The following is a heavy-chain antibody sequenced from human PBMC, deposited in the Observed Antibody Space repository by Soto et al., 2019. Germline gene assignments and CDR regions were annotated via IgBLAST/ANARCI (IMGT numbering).Heavy chain of an antibody. V-gene: IGHV3-30*18. D-gene: IGHD4-4*01. CDR1: GFTFSSYG. CDR3: AKDLPASRQYLRPSIRDGMDV. CDR2: ISYDGSNK. Sequence: QVQLVESGGGVVQPGRSLRLSCAASGFTFSSYGMHWVRQAPGKGLEWVAVISYDGSNKYYADSVKGRFTISRDNSKNTLYLQMNSLRAEDTAVYYCAKDLPASRQYLRPSIRDGMDVWGQGTTVTVSS. J-gene: IGHJ6*02.